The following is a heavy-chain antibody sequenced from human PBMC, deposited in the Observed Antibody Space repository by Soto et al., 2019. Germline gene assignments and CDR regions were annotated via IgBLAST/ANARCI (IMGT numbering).Heavy chain of an antibody. Sequence: QLQLQESGPGLVKPSETLSLTCTVSGGSISSSSYYWGWIRQPPGKGLEWIGNIYYSGSTYYNPSLKSRVTISVDTSKNQFSVKLTSVTAADTAVYYCARRVRRGQNDAFDLWGHGTMVTGSP. CDR1: GGSISSSSYY. J-gene: IGHJ3*01. V-gene: IGHV4-39*01. D-gene: IGHD3-10*01. CDR2: IYYSGST. CDR3: ARRVRRGQNDAFDL.